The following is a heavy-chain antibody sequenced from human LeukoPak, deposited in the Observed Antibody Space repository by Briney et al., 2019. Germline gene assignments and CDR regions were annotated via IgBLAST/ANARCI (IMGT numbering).Heavy chain of an antibody. D-gene: IGHD3-16*01. J-gene: IGHJ4*02. CDR2: MQYDGSVE. Sequence: GGSLRLSCVVSGFSLSNYGIHWVRQAPGKGLEWVTFMQYDGSVEFYADSVKGRFTISRDNSKNTVFLQMDSLGVDDTAMYYCARVWSEFDYWGQGALVTVSS. V-gene: IGHV3-30*02. CDR3: ARVWSEFDY. CDR1: GFSLSNYG.